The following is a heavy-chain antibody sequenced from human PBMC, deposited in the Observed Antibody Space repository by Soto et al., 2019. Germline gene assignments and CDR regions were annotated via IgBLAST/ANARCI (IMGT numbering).Heavy chain of an antibody. Sequence: ASVKVSCKASGYTFTSYAMHWVRQAPGQRLEWMGWINAGNGNTKYSQKFQGRVTITRDTYASTAYMELSSLRSEDTAVYDGARGGARSDAVDIWGQGTMVTVSS. CDR1: GYTFTSYA. V-gene: IGHV1-3*01. CDR3: ARGGARSDAVDI. CDR2: INAGNGNT. J-gene: IGHJ3*02. D-gene: IGHD1-26*01.